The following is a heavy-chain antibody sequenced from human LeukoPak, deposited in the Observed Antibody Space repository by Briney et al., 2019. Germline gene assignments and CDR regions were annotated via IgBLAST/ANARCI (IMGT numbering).Heavy chain of an antibody. D-gene: IGHD3-10*01. CDR3: ARGHGSGSYYTDFDY. V-gene: IGHV3-7*01. CDR2: IKQDGSEK. J-gene: IGHJ4*02. CDR1: GFTFSNYW. Sequence: PGGSLRLSCTASGFTFSNYWMTWVRQAPGKGLEWVASIKQDGSEKQYVGSVRGRFTISRDNAKNSLYLQMNSLRAEDTAVYYCARGHGSGSYYTDFDYWGQGTLVTVSS.